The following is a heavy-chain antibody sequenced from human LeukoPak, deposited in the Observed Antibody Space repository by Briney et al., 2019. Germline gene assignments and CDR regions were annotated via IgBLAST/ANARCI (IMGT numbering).Heavy chain of an antibody. J-gene: IGHJ4*02. CDR1: GFTFSSYG. D-gene: IGHD3-22*01. CDR3: AKDLYYDSSGYYRQLFDY. Sequence: AGGSLRLSCAASGFTFSSYGMHWVRQAPGKGLEWVAVIWYDGSNKYYADSVKGRFTISRDNSKNTLYLQMNSLRAEDTAVYYCAKDLYYDSSGYYRQLFDYWGQGTLVTVSS. CDR2: IWYDGSNK. V-gene: IGHV3-33*06.